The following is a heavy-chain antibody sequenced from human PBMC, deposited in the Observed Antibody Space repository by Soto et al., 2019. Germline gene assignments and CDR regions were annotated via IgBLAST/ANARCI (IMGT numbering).Heavy chain of an antibody. CDR3: ARGLTTVTYYYYYYYMDV. V-gene: IGHV1-8*01. J-gene: IGHJ6*03. CDR2: MNPNSGNT. D-gene: IGHD4-4*01. CDR1: GYTFTSYD. Sequence: SVKVSCKASGYTFTSYDINWVRQATGQGLEWMGWMNPNSGNTGYAQKFQGRVTMTRNTSISTAYMELSSLRSEDTAVYYCARGLTTVTYYYYYYYMDVWGKGTTVTVSS.